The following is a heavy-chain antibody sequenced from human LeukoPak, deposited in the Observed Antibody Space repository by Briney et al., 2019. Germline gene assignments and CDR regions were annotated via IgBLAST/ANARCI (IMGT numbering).Heavy chain of an antibody. CDR3: ARVGGTGSFDY. D-gene: IGHD2-15*01. CDR2: IWYDGSNK. J-gene: IGHJ4*02. CDR1: GFIFSNDA. Sequence: GRSLRLSCAASGFIFSNDAMHWVRQAPGKGLEWVAVIWYDGSNKYYADSVKGRFTISRDNSKNTLYLQMNSLRAEDTAVYYCARVGGTGSFDYWGQGTLVTVSS. V-gene: IGHV3-33*01.